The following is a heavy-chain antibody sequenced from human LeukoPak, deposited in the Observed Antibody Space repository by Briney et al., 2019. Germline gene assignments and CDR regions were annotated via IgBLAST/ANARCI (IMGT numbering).Heavy chain of an antibody. D-gene: IGHD3-16*01. J-gene: IGHJ5*02. Sequence: SGTLSLTCAVSGGSIINSNWWSWVRQPPGKGLEWIGEIDHSGSTSYNPSLKSRVTMSVDRSQNQFSLRLSTVTAADTAVYYCARGESGWFDPWGQGTLVTVSS. CDR2: IDHSGST. CDR3: ARGESGWFDP. V-gene: IGHV4-4*02. CDR1: GGSIINSNW.